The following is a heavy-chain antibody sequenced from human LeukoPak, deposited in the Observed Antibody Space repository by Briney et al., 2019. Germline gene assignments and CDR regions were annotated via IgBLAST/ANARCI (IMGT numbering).Heavy chain of an antibody. D-gene: IGHD1-26*01. Sequence: QPGGSLRLSCAASGFTFSSYGMHWVRQAPGKGLEWVAFIRYDGSNKYYADSVKGRFTISRDNSKNTLYLQMNSLRAEDTAVYYCAKGQDGGSYSLLDYYYMDVWGKGTTVTVSS. CDR2: IRYDGSNK. CDR1: GFTFSSYG. CDR3: AKGQDGGSYSLLDYYYMDV. J-gene: IGHJ6*03. V-gene: IGHV3-30*02.